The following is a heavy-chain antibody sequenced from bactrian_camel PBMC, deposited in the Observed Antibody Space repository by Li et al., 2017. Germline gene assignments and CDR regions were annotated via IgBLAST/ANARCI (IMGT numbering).Heavy chain of an antibody. J-gene: IGHJ4*01. CDR1: GSTYSDYC. D-gene: IGHD2*01. V-gene: IGHV3S1*01. CDR2: ISSGGDKL. Sequence: HVQLVESGGASVQAGGSLRLSCAFSGSTYSDYCMGWFRQVRGKGLEWVASISSGGDKLFYADNVKGRFTISRDNAKNTLYLQLNSLKPEDTAMYYCARGLYKATPGEGQGTQVTVS.